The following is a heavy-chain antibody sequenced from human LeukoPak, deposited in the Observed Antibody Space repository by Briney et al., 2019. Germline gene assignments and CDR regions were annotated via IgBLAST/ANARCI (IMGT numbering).Heavy chain of an antibody. V-gene: IGHV3-23*01. CDR3: ARCYTYGTTWFGGLDV. CDR1: GFTFSSNT. J-gene: IGHJ6*02. Sequence: GGSLRLSCAASGFTFSSNTMTWVRQVSGKGLEWVSSIRGGGSDTHYAGTVRGRFTISRDNSKNTLYLQMNSLRAEDTAVYYCARCYTYGTTWFGGLDVRGQGTTVTVSS. D-gene: IGHD3-10*01. CDR2: IRGGGSDT.